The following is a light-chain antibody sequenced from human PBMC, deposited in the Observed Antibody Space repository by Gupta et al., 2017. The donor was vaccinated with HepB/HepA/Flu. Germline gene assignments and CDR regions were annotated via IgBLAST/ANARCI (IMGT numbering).Light chain of an antibody. CDR2: DVS. Sequence: QSALTQPRSVSGSPGQSVTISCTGTSSDVGGYNYVSWYQQHPGKAPKLMMYDVSKRPSGVPDRVSGSKSGNTDSLTISGLQAEDEADYDCCSYAGSYTYVFGTGTKVTVL. V-gene: IGLV2-11*01. J-gene: IGLJ1*01. CDR1: SSDVGGYNY. CDR3: CSYAGSYTYV.